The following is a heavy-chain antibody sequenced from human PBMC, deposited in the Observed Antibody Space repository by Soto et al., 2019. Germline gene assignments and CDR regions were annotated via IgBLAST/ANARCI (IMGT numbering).Heavy chain of an antibody. J-gene: IGHJ6*02. CDR1: GYTFTSYG. Sequence: QVQLVQSGAEVKKPGASVKVSCKASGYTFTSYGISWVRQAPGQGLDWMGWISAYNGNTNYAQKLQGRVTMTTDTSTSTAYMELRSLRSDDTAVYYCARILGYCISTSCYSYYGMDVWGQGTTVTVSS. V-gene: IGHV1-18*01. CDR3: ARILGYCISTSCYSYYGMDV. D-gene: IGHD2-2*01. CDR2: ISAYNGNT.